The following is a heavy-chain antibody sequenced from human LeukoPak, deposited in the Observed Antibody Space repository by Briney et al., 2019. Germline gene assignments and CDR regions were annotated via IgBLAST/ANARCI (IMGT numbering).Heavy chain of an antibody. CDR1: GFTFSSYA. D-gene: IGHD2-15*01. V-gene: IGHV3-21*01. J-gene: IGHJ6*03. CDR2: ISSSSSYI. CDR3: ARDSSVVVFDYYYYYYMDV. Sequence: GGSLRLSCAASGFTFSSYAMSWVRQAPGKGLEWVSSISSSSSYIYYADSVKGRFTISRDNAKNSLYLQMNSLRAEDTAVYYCARDSSVVVFDYYYYYYMDVWGKGTTVTVSS.